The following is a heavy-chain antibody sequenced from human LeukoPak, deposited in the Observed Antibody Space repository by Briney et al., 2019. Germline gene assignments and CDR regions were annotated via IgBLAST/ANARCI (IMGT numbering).Heavy chain of an antibody. CDR2: IYYSGST. CDR3: ARGAYCGGDCYPNFDY. V-gene: IGHV4-30-4*01. D-gene: IGHD2-21*02. CDR1: GGSISSGDYY. Sequence: SQTLSLTCTVSGGSISSGDYYWSWIRQPPGMGLEWFGYIYYSGSTYYNPSLKSRVTISVDTSKNQFSLKLSSVTAADTAVYYCARGAYCGGDCYPNFDYWGQGTLVTVSS. J-gene: IGHJ4*02.